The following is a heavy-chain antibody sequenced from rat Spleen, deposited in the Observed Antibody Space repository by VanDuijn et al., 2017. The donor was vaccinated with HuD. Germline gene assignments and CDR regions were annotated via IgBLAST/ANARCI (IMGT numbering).Heavy chain of an antibody. J-gene: IGHJ2*01. CDR2: ISPSGST. D-gene: IGHD1-6*01. Sequence: EVQLVESGGGLVQPGRSLKLSCAASGFTFSNFDMAWVRQAPTKGLEWVTSISPSGSTYYPDSVKGRFTISRDNAKSTLYLQMNSLRSEDTATYYCTRASYSGGVMYTTDYWGQGVMVTVSS. V-gene: IGHV5-27*01. CDR3: TRASYSGGVMYTTDY. CDR1: GFTFSNFD.